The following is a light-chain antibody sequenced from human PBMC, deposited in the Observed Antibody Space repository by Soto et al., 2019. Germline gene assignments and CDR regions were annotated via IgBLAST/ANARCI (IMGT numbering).Light chain of an antibody. J-gene: IGKJ1*01. Sequence: EIVLTQSPGTLSSSPGERTTLSCRASQSISSSYLAWYQQKPGQAPRLLVYGASSRATGIPVRFSGSGSGTDFTLTISRLEPEDFALYYCQQYSSTFWTLGQGTKVEIK. V-gene: IGKV3-20*01. CDR1: QSISSSY. CDR3: QQYSSTFWT. CDR2: GAS.